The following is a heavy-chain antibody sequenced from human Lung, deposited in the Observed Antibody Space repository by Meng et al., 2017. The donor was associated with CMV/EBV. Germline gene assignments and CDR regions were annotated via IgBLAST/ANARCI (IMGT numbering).Heavy chain of an antibody. CDR2: ISGGGDNT. CDR3: AKGENYFDSSGLDY. D-gene: IGHD3-22*01. Sequence: GGSLRLXCTGSGFTFRNCAMSWVRQAPGKGLEFVSSISGGGDNTYYTDSVKGRFIISRDNSKNTLYLQMDSLRAEDTALYYCAKGENYFDSSGLDYWGQGSXVTVSS. CDR1: GFTFRNCA. J-gene: IGHJ4*02. V-gene: IGHV3-23*01.